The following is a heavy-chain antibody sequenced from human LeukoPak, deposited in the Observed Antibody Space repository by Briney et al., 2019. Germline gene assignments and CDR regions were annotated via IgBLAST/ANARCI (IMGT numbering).Heavy chain of an antibody. CDR1: GFTFSSYS. V-gene: IGHV3-48*04. CDR3: ARSRDGYNYDY. D-gene: IGHD5-24*01. J-gene: IGHJ4*02. Sequence: PPGGSLRLSCAASGFTFSSYSMNWVRQAPGKGLEWVSYISSSSSTIYYADSVKGRFTISRDNAKNSLYLQMNSLRAEDTAVYYCARSRDGYNYDYWGQGTLVTVSS. CDR2: ISSSSSTI.